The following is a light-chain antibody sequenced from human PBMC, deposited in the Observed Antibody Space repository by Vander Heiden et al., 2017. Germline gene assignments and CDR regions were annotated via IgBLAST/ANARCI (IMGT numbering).Light chain of an antibody. Sequence: DLQLTQSPSSLSASVGDRVTITCQASQDLTNYLNWDKHKPGKAPKLLIYDASNLETGVPSRCSGGGSGTDFTFTISSVQPEDIATYYCQQFKNDPLTFGQGTRLEIQ. CDR3: QQFKNDPLT. CDR1: QDLTNY. CDR2: DAS. J-gene: IGKJ5*01. V-gene: IGKV1-33*01.